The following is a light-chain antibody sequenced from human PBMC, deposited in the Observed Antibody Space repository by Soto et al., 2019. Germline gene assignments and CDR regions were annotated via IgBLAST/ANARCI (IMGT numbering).Light chain of an antibody. CDR2: EVS. CDR1: SSDVGGYNY. Sequence: QLVLTQPASVSGSPGQSITISCTGTSSDVGGYNYVSWYQQHPGKAPKLMIYEVSNRPSGVSNRFSGSKSGNTASLTISGLQAEDEADYYCSSYTSSSTLMFGGGTKLTVL. CDR3: SSYTSSSTLM. V-gene: IGLV2-14*01. J-gene: IGLJ3*02.